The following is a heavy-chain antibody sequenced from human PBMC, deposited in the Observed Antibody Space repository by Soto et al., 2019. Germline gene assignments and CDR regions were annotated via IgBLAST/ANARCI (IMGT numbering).Heavy chain of an antibody. Sequence: SETLSLTCTVSGGSISGYYWSWIRQPPGKGLESIGYIYSTGSTNYNPSLRSRVTISLDTSKNQFSLKVSSVTAADTAVYYCARDTGRFDPWGQGTLVTVSS. J-gene: IGHJ5*02. CDR1: GGSISGYY. CDR2: IYSTGST. V-gene: IGHV4-59*01. CDR3: ARDTGRFDP.